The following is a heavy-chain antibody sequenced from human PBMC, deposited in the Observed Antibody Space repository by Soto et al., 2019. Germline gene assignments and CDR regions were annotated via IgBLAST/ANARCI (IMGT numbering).Heavy chain of an antibody. V-gene: IGHV3-74*01. CDR3: ARDQAYYDFWSGYSPDYYYGMDV. CDR1: GFTFSSYW. CDR2: INSDGSST. D-gene: IGHD3-3*01. J-gene: IGHJ6*02. Sequence: PGGSLRLSCAASGFTFSSYWMHWVRQAPGKGLVWVSRINSDGSSTSYADSVKGRFTISRDNAKNTLYLQMNSLRAEDTAVYYCARDQAYYDFWSGYSPDYYYGMDVWGQGTTVTFSS.